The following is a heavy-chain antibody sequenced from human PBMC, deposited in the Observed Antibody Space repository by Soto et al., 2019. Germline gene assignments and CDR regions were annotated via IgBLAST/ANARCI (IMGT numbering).Heavy chain of an antibody. CDR3: ARDQKGAGIFYFGMDV. V-gene: IGHV1-2*02. J-gene: IGHJ6*02. CDR1: GYTFTGYY. CDR2: INPNSGDT. Sequence: QVQLVQSGAEVKKPGASVKVSCKASGYTFTGYYRHWLRQAPRQGLEWMAWINPNSGDTKYAQKLQGRVTMTRDTSTAFRELNRLRSDDTAVDYCARDQKGAGIFYFGMDVWGQGTTVTVSS. D-gene: IGHD3-16*01.